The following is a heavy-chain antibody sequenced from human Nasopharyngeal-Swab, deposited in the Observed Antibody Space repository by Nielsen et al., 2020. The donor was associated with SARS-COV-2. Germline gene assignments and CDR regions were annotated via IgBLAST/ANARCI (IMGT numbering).Heavy chain of an antibody. CDR3: ARLGLSGSYYIDY. Sequence: SETLSLTCAVSGGSISSSNWWSWVRQPPGKGLEWIGEINHSGSTNYNPSLKSRVTISVDTSKNQFSLKLSSVTAADTAVYYCARLGLSGSYYIDYWGQGTLVTVSS. V-gene: IGHV4-4*02. J-gene: IGHJ4*02. CDR1: GGSISSSNW. D-gene: IGHD1-26*01. CDR2: INHSGST.